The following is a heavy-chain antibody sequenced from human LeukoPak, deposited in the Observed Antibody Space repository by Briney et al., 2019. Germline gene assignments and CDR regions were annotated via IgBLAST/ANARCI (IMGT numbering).Heavy chain of an antibody. J-gene: IGHJ6*03. D-gene: IGHD6-13*01. CDR3: ARGSSSWMDYYMDV. CDR2: IYYSGST. V-gene: IGHV4-30-4*07. Sequence: PSQTLSLTCAVSGGSISSGGYSWSWIRQPPGKGLEWIGYIYYSGSTYYNPSLKSRVTISVDTSKNQFSLKLSSMTAADTAVYFCARGSSSWMDYYMDVWGKGTTVTVSS. CDR1: GGSISSGGYS.